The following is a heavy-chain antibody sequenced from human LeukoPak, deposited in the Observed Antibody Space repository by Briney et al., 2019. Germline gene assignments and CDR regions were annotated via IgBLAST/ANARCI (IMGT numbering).Heavy chain of an antibody. D-gene: IGHD4-11*01. CDR2: IYSGGST. CDR1: GFTVSSNY. CDR3: AMSNSWYFDY. V-gene: IGHV3-66*01. Sequence: GGSLRLSCAASGFTVSSNYMSWVRQAPGKGLEWVSVIYSGGSTYYADSVKGRFTISRDNSKSTLYLQMNSLRAEDTAVYYCAMSNSWYFDYWGQGTLVTVSS. J-gene: IGHJ4*02.